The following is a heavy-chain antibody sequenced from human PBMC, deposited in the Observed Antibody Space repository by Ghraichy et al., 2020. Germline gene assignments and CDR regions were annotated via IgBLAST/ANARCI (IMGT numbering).Heavy chain of an antibody. Sequence: GGSLRLSCAASDFTFSSYPMYLVLQAPFCCLYLVSAISSGGYDTYYTDSVKGRFTISRDNSKNTLSLQMNSLRAEDTSIYYCARTLLGSIGTYDIWGRGTMVTVYS. D-gene: IGHD1-26*01. CDR1: DFTFSSYP. V-gene: IGHV3-23*01. J-gene: IGHJ3*02. CDR3: ARTLLGSIGTYDI. CDR2: ISSGGYDT.